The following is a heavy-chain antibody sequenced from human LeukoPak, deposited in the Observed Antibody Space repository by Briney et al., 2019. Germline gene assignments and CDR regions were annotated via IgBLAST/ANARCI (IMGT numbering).Heavy chain of an antibody. J-gene: IGHJ3*02. CDR1: GGSISRSSYY. CDR3: ASGRITMVRGVISVAFDI. V-gene: IGHV4-39*07. D-gene: IGHD3-10*01. Sequence: PSETLSLTCTVSGGSISRSSYYWGWVRQPPGKGLEWIGSIYYSGSTYYNPSLKSRVTISVDTSKNQFSLKLSSVTAADTAVYYCASGRITMVRGVISVAFDIWGQGTMVTVPS. CDR2: IYYSGST.